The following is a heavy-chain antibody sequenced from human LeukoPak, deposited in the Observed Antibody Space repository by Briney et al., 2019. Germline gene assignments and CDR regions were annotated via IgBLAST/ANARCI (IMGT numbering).Heavy chain of an antibody. CDR3: ARRSGYSYVDY. CDR1: GGSFSGYY. V-gene: IGHV4-34*01. D-gene: IGHD5-18*01. CDR2: INHSGST. J-gene: IGHJ4*02. Sequence: PSETLSLTCAVYGGSFSGYYWSWIRQPPGKGLEGIGEINHSGSTNYNPSLKSRVTISVDTSKNQFSLKLSSVTAADTAVYYCARRSGYSYVDYWGQGTLVTVSS.